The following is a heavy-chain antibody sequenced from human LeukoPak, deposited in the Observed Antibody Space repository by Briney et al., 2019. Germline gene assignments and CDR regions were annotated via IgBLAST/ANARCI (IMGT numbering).Heavy chain of an antibody. V-gene: IGHV3-48*04. CDR3: ARGGWLVHFDY. CDR1: GFTFSSYS. Sequence: QPGGSLRLSCAASGFTFSSYSLNWVRQAPGKGLEWVSYISSSSSTIYYADSVKGRFTIPRDNAKNSLYLQMNSLRAEDTAAYYCARGGWLVHFDYWGQGTLVTVSS. D-gene: IGHD6-19*01. CDR2: ISSSSSTI. J-gene: IGHJ4*02.